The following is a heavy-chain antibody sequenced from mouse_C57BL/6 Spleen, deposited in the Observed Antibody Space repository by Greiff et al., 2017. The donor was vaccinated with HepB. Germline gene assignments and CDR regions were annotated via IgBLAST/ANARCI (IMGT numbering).Heavy chain of an antibody. V-gene: IGHV5-4*01. D-gene: IGHD1-1*01. CDR3: ARDLSSEFAY. J-gene: IGHJ3*01. Sequence: EVNVVESGGGLVKPGGSLKLSCAASGFTFSSYAMSWVRQTPEKRLEWVATISDGGSYTYYPDNVKGRFTISRDNAKNNLYLQMSHLKSEDTAMYYCARDLSSEFAYWGQGTLVTVSA. CDR1: GFTFSSYA. CDR2: ISDGGSYT.